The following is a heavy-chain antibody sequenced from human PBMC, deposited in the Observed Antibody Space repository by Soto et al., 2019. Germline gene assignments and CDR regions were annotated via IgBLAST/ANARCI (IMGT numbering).Heavy chain of an antibody. D-gene: IGHD3-22*01. Sequence: SLRLSCAASGFTFSDYYMSWIRQAPGKGLEWVSYISSSSSYTNYADSVKGRFTISRDNAKNSLYLQMNSLRAEDTAVYYCARVSGDYYDSSGYYFSDYWGPGTLVTFSP. CDR1: GFTFSDYY. CDR3: ARVSGDYYDSSGYYFSDY. J-gene: IGHJ4*02. V-gene: IGHV3-11*06. CDR2: ISSSSSYT.